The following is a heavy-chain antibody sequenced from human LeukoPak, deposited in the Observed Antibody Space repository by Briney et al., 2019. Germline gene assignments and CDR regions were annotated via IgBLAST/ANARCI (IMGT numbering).Heavy chain of an antibody. D-gene: IGHD3-10*01. Sequence: SETLSLTCTVSGGSITSSSYYWGWIRQPPGKGLEWIGSIYYSGSPYYNPSLKSRVTISVDTSKNQFSLKLSSVTAADTAVYYCARVNTLIRGIGWFDPWGQGILVTVSS. CDR1: GGSITSSSYY. J-gene: IGHJ5*02. V-gene: IGHV4-39*07. CDR3: ARVNTLIRGIGWFDP. CDR2: IYYSGSP.